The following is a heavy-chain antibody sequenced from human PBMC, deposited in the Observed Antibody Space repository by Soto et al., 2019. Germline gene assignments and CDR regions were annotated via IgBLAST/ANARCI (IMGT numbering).Heavy chain of an antibody. D-gene: IGHD3-3*02. V-gene: IGHV3-21*01. J-gene: IGHJ6*02. CDR2: ISSSSYI. CDR1: GFTFSSYS. CDR3: ASTNSIKPYYYGMDV. Sequence: GGSLRLSCAASGFTFSSYSMNWVRQAPGKGLEWVSSISSSSYIYYADSVKGRFTISRDNAKNSLYLQMNSLRAEDTAVYYCASTNSIKPYYYGMDVWGQGTTVTVSS.